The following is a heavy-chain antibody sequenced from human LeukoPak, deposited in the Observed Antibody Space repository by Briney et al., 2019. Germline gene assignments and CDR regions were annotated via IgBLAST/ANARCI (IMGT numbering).Heavy chain of an antibody. CDR2: IIPIFGTA. J-gene: IGHJ4*02. V-gene: IGHV1-69*05. CDR1: GGTFSSYA. D-gene: IGHD3-22*01. Sequence: SVKVSCKASGGTFSSYAISWVRQAPGQGLEWMGGIIPIFGTANYAQKFQGRVTITTDESTSTAYMELSSLRSEDTAVYYCARSRLGGYYDSSGYYFPNPPVDYWGQGTLVTVSS. CDR3: ARSRLGGYYDSSGYYFPNPPVDY.